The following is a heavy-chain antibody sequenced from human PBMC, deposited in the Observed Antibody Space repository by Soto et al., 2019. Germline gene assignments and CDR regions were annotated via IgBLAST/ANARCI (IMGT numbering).Heavy chain of an antibody. Sequence: EVQLLESGGGLAQPGGSLRLSCAASGFTFSSYAMSWVRQAPGKGLEWVSGISGSGGSTYYADSVKGRFTISRDNSKNTLYLQMNSLRAEDTAVYYCAKDWGPHSSSSWYFDLWGRGTLVTVSS. CDR2: ISGSGGST. J-gene: IGHJ2*01. D-gene: IGHD6-6*01. CDR3: AKDWGPHSSSSWYFDL. CDR1: GFTFSSYA. V-gene: IGHV3-23*01.